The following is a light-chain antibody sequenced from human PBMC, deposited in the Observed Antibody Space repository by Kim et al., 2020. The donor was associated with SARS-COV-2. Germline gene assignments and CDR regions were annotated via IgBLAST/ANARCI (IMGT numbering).Light chain of an antibody. CDR3: QQYYSYPCV. CDR1: QGISSY. J-gene: IGKJ4*01. CDR2: AAS. Sequence: ASTGDRVTITCRASQGISSYLAWYQQKPGKAPKLLIYAASTLQSGVPSRFSGSGSGTDFTLTISCLQSEDFATYYCQQYYSYPCVFGGGTKVEIK. V-gene: IGKV1-8*01.